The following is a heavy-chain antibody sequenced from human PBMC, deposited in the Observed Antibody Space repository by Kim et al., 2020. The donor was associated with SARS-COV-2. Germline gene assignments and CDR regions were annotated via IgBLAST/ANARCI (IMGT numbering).Heavy chain of an antibody. J-gene: IGHJ4*02. D-gene: IGHD3-22*01. CDR1: GFTFSSYG. CDR3: AKENLGSTGFIKSYYYDSSGYSGHFDY. CDR2: ISYDGSNK. V-gene: IGHV3-30*18. Sequence: GGSLRLSCAASGFTFSSYGMHWVRQAPGKGLEWVAVISYDGSNKYYADSVKGRFTISRDNSKNTLYLQMNSLRAEDTAVYYCAKENLGSTGFIKSYYYDSSGYSGHFDYWGQGTLVTVSS.